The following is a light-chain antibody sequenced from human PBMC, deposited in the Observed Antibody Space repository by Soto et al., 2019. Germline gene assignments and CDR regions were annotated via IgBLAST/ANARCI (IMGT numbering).Light chain of an antibody. Sequence: DIQMTESPSTLSASVGDRVTITCRASQSISIGLAWYQQKPGKAPKLLIYKASSLESGVPSRFSGSGSGTEFTLTISSLQPDDFATYYCQQYNSYLYTFGQGTKLEIK. CDR1: QSISIG. CDR2: KAS. V-gene: IGKV1-5*03. CDR3: QQYNSYLYT. J-gene: IGKJ2*01.